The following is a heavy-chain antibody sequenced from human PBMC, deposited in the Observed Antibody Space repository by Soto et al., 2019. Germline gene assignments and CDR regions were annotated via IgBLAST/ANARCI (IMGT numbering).Heavy chain of an antibody. V-gene: IGHV4-30-4*01. D-gene: IGHD6-13*01. Sequence: TLSLTCTVSGGSISSGDYYWSWIRQPPGKGLEWIGYIFYNGRTHFNPSLKSRLTISLDMSKNQFSLRLSSVTAADTAVYYCARADSSSWYEGDFFDFWGQGTLVTVSS. CDR2: IFYNGRT. CDR1: GGSISSGDYY. CDR3: ARADSSSWYEGDFFDF. J-gene: IGHJ4*02.